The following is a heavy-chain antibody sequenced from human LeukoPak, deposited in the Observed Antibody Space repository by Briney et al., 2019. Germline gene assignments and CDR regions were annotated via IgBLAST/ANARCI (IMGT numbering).Heavy chain of an antibody. V-gene: IGHV3-23*01. J-gene: IGHJ4*02. CDR3: AKVLGGLWPGIDY. Sequence: GGSLRLSCAASGFTFSSYAMSWVRQAPGKGLEWVSAISGSGGSTYYADSVTGRFTISRGNAKNTVYLQMNSLRAEDTAVYYCAKVLGGLWPGIDYWGQGTVVTVSS. D-gene: IGHD2-15*01. CDR2: ISGSGGST. CDR1: GFTFSSYA.